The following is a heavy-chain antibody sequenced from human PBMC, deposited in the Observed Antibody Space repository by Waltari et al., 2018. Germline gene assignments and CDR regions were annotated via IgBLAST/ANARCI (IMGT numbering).Heavy chain of an antibody. V-gene: IGHV1-2*06. CDR2: INPNSGGT. J-gene: IGHJ4*02. CDR1: GYTFTGYY. D-gene: IGHD6-13*01. CDR3: AREVAAAGTEYYFDY. Sequence: QVQLVQSGAEVKKPGASVKVSCKASGYTFTGYYMPWVRQAPGQGLEWMGRINPNSGGTNYAQKFQGRVTMTRDTSISTAYMELSRLRSDDTAVYYCAREVAAAGTEYYFDYWGQGTLVTVSS.